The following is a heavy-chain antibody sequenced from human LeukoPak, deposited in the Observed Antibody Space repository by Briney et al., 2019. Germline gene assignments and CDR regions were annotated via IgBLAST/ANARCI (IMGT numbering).Heavy chain of an antibody. D-gene: IGHD3-3*01. CDR1: GFTFSGST. V-gene: IGHV3-73*01. J-gene: IGHJ5*02. CDR3: TRHLDSEYYDFWSGNVGDNWFDP. Sequence: GGSLRLSCAASGFTFSGSTIDWVRQASGKGLEWVGRIRSKANSYATGYTASVKGRFTISRDDSKNTAYLQMNSLKTEDTAVYYCTRHLDSEYYDFWSGNVGDNWFDPWGQGTLVTASS. CDR2: IRSKANSYAT.